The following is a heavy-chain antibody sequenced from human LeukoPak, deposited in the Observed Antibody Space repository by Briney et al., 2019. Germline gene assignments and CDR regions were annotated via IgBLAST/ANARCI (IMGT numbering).Heavy chain of an antibody. J-gene: IGHJ4*02. D-gene: IGHD3-16*01. CDR3: ARGARWGKYYFDY. CDR1: GYSISSGYY. Sequence: PSETLSLTCTVSGYSISSGYYWGWIRQPPGKGLEWIGSIYHSGSTYYNPSLESRVTISVDTSKNQFSLKLSSVTAADTAVYYCARGARWGKYYFDYWGQGTLVTVSS. V-gene: IGHV4-38-2*02. CDR2: IYHSGST.